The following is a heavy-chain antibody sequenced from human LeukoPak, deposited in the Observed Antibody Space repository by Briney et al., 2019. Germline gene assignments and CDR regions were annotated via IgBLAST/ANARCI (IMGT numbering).Heavy chain of an antibody. Sequence: GGSLRLSCAASGFTFSSYAMSWVRQAPGKGLEWVSAISGSGGSTYYADSVKGRFTISRDNSKNTPYLQMNSLRAEDTAVYYCAKGILTYYYDSSGPQDYWGQGTLVTVSS. CDR3: AKGILTYYYDSSGPQDY. J-gene: IGHJ4*02. V-gene: IGHV3-23*01. CDR2: ISGSGGST. D-gene: IGHD3-22*01. CDR1: GFTFSSYA.